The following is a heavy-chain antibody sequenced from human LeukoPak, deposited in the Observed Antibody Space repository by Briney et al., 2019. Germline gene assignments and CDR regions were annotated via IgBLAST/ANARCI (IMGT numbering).Heavy chain of an antibody. CDR3: ARGVPQVVPAAIDFDY. V-gene: IGHV1-2*02. CDR1: GYTFTCYY. J-gene: IGHJ4*02. D-gene: IGHD2-2*02. CDR2: INPNRGGT. Sequence: ASVKVSCKSSGYTFTCYYMHWVRQAPGQGLEWMGWINPNRGGTNYAQKFQGMVNMTRDTPISTAYMALSRLRSDDTAVYYCARGVPQVVPAAIDFDYWGQGTLVTVSS.